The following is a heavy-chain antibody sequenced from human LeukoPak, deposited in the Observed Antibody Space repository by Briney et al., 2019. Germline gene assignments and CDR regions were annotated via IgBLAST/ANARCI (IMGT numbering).Heavy chain of an antibody. D-gene: IGHD2-21*02. CDR1: GGSISSSNW. CDR2: IYHSGST. Sequence: PSGTLSLTCAVSGGSISSSNWWSWVRQPPGKGLEWIGEIYHSGSTNFNPSLKSRVTISVDKSKNQFSLNLTSVTAADTAVYFCASGDSYFFDYWGQGILVTVSS. CDR3: ASGDSYFFDY. V-gene: IGHV4-4*02. J-gene: IGHJ4*02.